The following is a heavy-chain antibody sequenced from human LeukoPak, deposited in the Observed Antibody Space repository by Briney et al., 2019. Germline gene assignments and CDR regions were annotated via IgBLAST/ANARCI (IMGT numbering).Heavy chain of an antibody. V-gene: IGHV3-21*01. D-gene: IGHD3-10*01. CDR2: ISSSSSYI. Sequence: GGSLRLSCAASGFTFSSYSMNWVRQAPGKGLEWVSSISSSSSYIYYADSVKGRFTISRDNAKNSLYLQMNSLRAEDTAVYYCARSTVGLPWFGESIDYWGQGTLVTVSS. CDR3: ARSTVGLPWFGESIDY. J-gene: IGHJ4*02. CDR1: GFTFSSYS.